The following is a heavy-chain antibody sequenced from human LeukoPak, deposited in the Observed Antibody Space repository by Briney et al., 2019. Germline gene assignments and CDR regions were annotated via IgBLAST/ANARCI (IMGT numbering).Heavy chain of an antibody. Sequence: NRGESLKISCKGSGYSFTSYWIGWVRQMPGKGLEWMGIIYPGDSDTRYSPSFQGQVTISADKSISTAYLQWSSLKASDTAVYYCASSIIRGGYYYYMDVWGKGTTVTVSS. V-gene: IGHV5-51*01. CDR2: IYPGDSDT. CDR3: ASSIIRGGYYYYMDV. D-gene: IGHD3-10*01. J-gene: IGHJ6*03. CDR1: GYSFTSYW.